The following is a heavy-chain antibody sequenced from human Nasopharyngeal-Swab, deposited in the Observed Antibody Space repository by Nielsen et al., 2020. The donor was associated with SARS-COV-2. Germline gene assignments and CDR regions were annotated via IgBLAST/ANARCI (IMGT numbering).Heavy chain of an antibody. CDR1: GFTFSSYA. CDR3: AKDDRRSQWLVDYYYGMDV. D-gene: IGHD6-19*01. CDR2: ISGSGGST. V-gene: IGHV3-23*01. J-gene: IGHJ6*02. Sequence: ESLKISCAASGFTFSSYAMSWVRQAPGKGLEWVSAISGSGGSTYYADSVKGRFTISRDNSKNTLYLQMNSLRAEYTAVYYCAKDDRRSQWLVDYYYGMDVWGQGTTVTVSS.